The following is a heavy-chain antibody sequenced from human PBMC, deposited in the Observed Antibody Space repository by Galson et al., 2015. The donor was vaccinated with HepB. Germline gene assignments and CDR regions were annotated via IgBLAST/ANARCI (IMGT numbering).Heavy chain of an antibody. J-gene: IGHJ6*02. D-gene: IGHD3-3*01. V-gene: IGHV1-2*04. CDR2: INLNSGNT. CDR3: ARDSQTTEGWYFDVWSESSYYYGMDV. Sequence: SVKVSCKASGYTFTGSHMHWVRQARGQGLEWMGWINLNSGNTNYAQKFQGWVTMTRDTSISTAYMELSRLRSDDTAVYYCARDSQTTEGWYFDVWSESSYYYGMDVWGQGTTVTVSS. CDR1: GYTFTGSH.